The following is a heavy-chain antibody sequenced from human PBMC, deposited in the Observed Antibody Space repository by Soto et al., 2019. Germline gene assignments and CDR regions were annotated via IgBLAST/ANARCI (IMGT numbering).Heavy chain of an antibody. J-gene: IGHJ4*02. Sequence: PGGSLRRSCAASGSTFNIYVMHWVRQAPDKGLEWVALISYDGSNQYYADSVKGRFTISRDNSKNTLFLQMNSLRADDTAVYYCAKDQASGQGSFDSWGQGTLVTVSS. CDR1: GSTFNIYV. CDR3: AKDQASGQGSFDS. CDR2: ISYDGSNQ. V-gene: IGHV3-30*18.